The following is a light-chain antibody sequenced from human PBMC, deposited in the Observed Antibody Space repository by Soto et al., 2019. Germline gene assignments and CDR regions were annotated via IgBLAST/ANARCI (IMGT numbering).Light chain of an antibody. CDR3: QQSYSLPLFT. J-gene: IGKJ3*01. Sequence: DIQMTQSPSSLSASVGDRVTITCRASQSVSFHLNWYQQKSGEAPKLLIYAASTLQSGVPSRFSGSGSGTDFTLTISSLQPEDFANYYCQQSYSLPLFTFGPGTKVDF. V-gene: IGKV1-39*01. CDR2: AAS. CDR1: QSVSFH.